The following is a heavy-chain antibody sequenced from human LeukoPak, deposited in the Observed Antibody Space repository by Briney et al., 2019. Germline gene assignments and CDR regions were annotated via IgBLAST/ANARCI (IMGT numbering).Heavy chain of an antibody. CDR3: ARANQAVDAFDI. V-gene: IGHV1-18*01. D-gene: IGHD4-17*01. CDR2: ISAYNGNT. J-gene: IGHJ3*02. Sequence: ASVMVSCKASGYTFTSYGISWVRQAPGQGLEWMGWISAYNGNTNYAQKLQGRVTMTTDTSTSTAYMELRSLRSDDTAVYYCARANQAVDAFDIWGQGTMVTVSS. CDR1: GYTFTSYG.